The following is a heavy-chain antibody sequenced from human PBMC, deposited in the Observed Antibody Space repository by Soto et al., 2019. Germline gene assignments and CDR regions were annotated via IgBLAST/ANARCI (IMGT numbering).Heavy chain of an antibody. D-gene: IGHD1-1*01. Sequence: GGSLRLSCAASGFTFSTYAMSWVRQAPGKGLEWVSTIDNSGGITYYADSVKGRFTISRDNSKNTLYLQMNSLRAADTAVYYWEKDVESTGTEGDYYGIDVWGQGTTVT. CDR3: EKDVESTGTEGDYYGIDV. CDR1: GFTFSTYA. J-gene: IGHJ6*02. V-gene: IGHV3-23*05. CDR2: IDNSGGIT.